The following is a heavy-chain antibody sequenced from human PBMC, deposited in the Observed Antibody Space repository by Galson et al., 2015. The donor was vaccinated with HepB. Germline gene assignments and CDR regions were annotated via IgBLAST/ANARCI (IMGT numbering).Heavy chain of an antibody. Sequence: SLRLSCAASGFTISSTYMSWVRQAPGKGLEWVSVLYSGGATYYADSVKGRFTISRDNSKNTLYLQMNSLGAEDTAVYYCASPSILVAGQGRGAFDIWGQGTMVTVSS. CDR1: GFTISSTY. CDR2: LYSGGAT. CDR3: ASPSILVAGQGRGAFDI. V-gene: IGHV3-53*01. J-gene: IGHJ3*02. D-gene: IGHD2-15*01.